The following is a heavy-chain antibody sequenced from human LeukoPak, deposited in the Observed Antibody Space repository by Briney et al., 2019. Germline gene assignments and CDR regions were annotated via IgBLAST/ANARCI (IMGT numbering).Heavy chain of an antibody. V-gene: IGHV3-7*03. CDR1: GFTFSSYW. CDR3: AKEYQASCLDY. Sequence: GGSLRLSCAASGFTFSSYWMSWVRQAPGKGLEWVANIKEDGSEKYYVDSVKGRFTISRDNSKNSLYLQMNSLRAEDTAVYYCAKEYQASCLDYWGQGTLVTVSS. CDR2: IKEDGSEK. J-gene: IGHJ4*02. D-gene: IGHD2-2*01.